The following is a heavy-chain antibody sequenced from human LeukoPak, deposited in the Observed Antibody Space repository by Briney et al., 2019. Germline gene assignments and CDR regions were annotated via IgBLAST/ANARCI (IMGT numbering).Heavy chain of an antibody. CDR1: GFTFSSYS. J-gene: IGHJ4*02. V-gene: IGHV3-21*01. CDR3: ARAFTWVFDY. CDR2: ITSSTSYI. D-gene: IGHD3-16*01. Sequence: GGSLRLSCAASGFTFSSYSMNWVRQAPGKGLEWFSSITSSTSYIYYADSVKGRFTISRDNAKNSLYLQMNSLRAEDTAVYYCARAFTWVFDYWGQGTLVTVSS.